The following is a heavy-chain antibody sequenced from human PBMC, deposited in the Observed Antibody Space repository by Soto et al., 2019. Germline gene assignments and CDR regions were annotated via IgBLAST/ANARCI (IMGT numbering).Heavy chain of an antibody. CDR2: IKQDGSEK. J-gene: IGHJ6*02. Sequence: GGSLRLSCAASGFTFSSYWMSWVRQAPGKGLEWVANIKQDGSEKYYVDSVKGRFTISRDNAKNSLYLQMNSLRAEDTAVYYCARDVRDFWCGYLEMYYYYYGMDVWGQGATVTVSS. CDR1: GFTFSSYW. V-gene: IGHV3-7*03. CDR3: ARDVRDFWCGYLEMYYYYYGMDV. D-gene: IGHD3-3*01.